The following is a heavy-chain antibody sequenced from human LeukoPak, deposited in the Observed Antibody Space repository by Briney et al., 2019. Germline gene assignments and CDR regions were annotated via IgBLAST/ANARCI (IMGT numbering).Heavy chain of an antibody. Sequence: GGSLRLSCAASGFTFSSYSMNWVRQAPGKGLEWVSSISSSSSNIYYADSVKGRFTISRDNAKNSLYLQMNSLRAEDTAVYYCARDFRGVTGTTLDYWGQGTLVTVSS. CDR2: ISSSSSNI. CDR1: GFTFSSYS. D-gene: IGHD1-20*01. CDR3: ARDFRGVTGTTLDY. J-gene: IGHJ4*02. V-gene: IGHV3-21*01.